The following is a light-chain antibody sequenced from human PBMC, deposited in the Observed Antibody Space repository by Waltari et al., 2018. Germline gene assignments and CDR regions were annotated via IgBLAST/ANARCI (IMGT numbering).Light chain of an antibody. CDR2: GAS. CDR3: QHYLRLPVT. J-gene: IGKJ1*01. V-gene: IGKV3-20*01. Sequence: EIVLTHSPDTLSLPPGGSAHLSCRTSQSVTRALAWYQQKPGQAPRLLIYGASNRATGIPDRFSGSGSGTDFSLTISSLEPEDFAVYYCQHYLRLPVTFGQGTKVEVK. CDR1: QSVTRA.